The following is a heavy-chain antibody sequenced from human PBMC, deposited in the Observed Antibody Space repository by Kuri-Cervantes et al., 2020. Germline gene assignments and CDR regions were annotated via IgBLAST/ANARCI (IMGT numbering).Heavy chain of an antibody. CDR1: GYTFTSYG. CDR2: IIPILGIA. CDR3: ARDGYCSGGSCWGYGMDD. Sequence: SVKVSCKASGYTFTSYGISWVRQATGQGLEWMGRIIPILGIANYAQKFQGRVTITADKSTSTAYMELSSLRSEDTAVYYCARDGYCSGGSCWGYGMDDWGQGTMVTVSS. J-gene: IGHJ6*02. D-gene: IGHD2-15*01. V-gene: IGHV1-69*04.